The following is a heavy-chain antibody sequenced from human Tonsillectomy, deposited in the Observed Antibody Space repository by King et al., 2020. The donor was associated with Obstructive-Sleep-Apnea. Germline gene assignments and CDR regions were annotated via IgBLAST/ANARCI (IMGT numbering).Heavy chain of an antibody. CDR2: ISSSSSTI. V-gene: IGHV3-48*02. D-gene: IGHD6-13*01. J-gene: IGHJ3*01. Sequence: VQLVESGGGLVQPGGSLRLSCGASGFSFSSYSMNWVRQAPGKGLQWVSYISSSSSTIYCADSVKGRFTISRDNAKNSLYLQMNSLRDEDTALYYCANGLRAAGLGDAFDVWGQGTMVTVSS. CDR3: ANGLRAAGLGDAFDV. CDR1: GFSFSSYS.